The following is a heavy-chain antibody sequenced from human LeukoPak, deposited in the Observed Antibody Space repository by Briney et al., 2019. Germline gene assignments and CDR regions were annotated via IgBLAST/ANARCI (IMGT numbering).Heavy chain of an antibody. Sequence: GASVKVSCKASGYTFSDYFIHWVRQAPGQGLEWMGWINPNSGGTNYAQKFQGRVTMTRDMSTSTVYMELSSLRSEDTAVYYCARDPGGYWGQGTLVTVSS. J-gene: IGHJ4*02. CDR2: INPNSGGT. V-gene: IGHV1-2*02. CDR1: GYTFSDYF. CDR3: ARDPGGY.